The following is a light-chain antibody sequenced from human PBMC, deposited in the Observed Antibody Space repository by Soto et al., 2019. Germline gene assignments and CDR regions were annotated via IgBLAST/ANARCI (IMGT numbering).Light chain of an antibody. J-gene: IGLJ1*01. Sequence: QSVLTQPPSASGTPGQSVTISCSGSSSNIGSNTVNWYQHLPGTAPKLLMFSNGRRPSGVPDRFSGSKSGTSASLVIRELQSEDAAAYYSAAFDDSLNVYVFATGTKLTVL. V-gene: IGLV1-44*01. CDR1: SSNIGSNT. CDR2: SNG. CDR3: AAFDDSLNVYV.